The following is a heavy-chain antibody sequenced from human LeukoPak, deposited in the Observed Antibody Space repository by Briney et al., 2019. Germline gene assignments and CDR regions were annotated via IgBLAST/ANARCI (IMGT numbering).Heavy chain of an antibody. D-gene: IGHD6-13*01. CDR1: GFTFSSYA. CDR2: IKQDGSEK. Sequence: GGSLRLSCAASGFTFSSYAISWVRQAPGKGLEWVANIKQDGSEKYYVDSVKGRFTISRDNAKNSLYLQMNSLRAEDTAVYYCARDWYSSSWYPIGYFDYWGQGTLVTVSS. V-gene: IGHV3-7*01. J-gene: IGHJ4*02. CDR3: ARDWYSSSWYPIGYFDY.